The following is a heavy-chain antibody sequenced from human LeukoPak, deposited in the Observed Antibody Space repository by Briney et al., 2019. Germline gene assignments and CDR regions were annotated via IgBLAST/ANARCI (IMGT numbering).Heavy chain of an antibody. CDR2: ISRTTGGT. J-gene: IGHJ4*02. Sequence: GESLRLSCAASGFTFSSYSMSWVRQAPGKGQEWVSYISRTTGGTYYADSVQGRFTISRDYAKNSLYLQMDSLRVEDTTIYYCPRFGHSFGVPGWGRPVDYWGQGTLVTVSS. CDR3: PRFGHSFGVPGWGRPVDY. D-gene: IGHD3-10*01. V-gene: IGHV3-21*06. CDR1: GFTFSSYS.